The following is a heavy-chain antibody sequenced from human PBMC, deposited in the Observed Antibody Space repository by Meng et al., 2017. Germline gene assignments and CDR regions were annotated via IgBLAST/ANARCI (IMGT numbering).Heavy chain of an antibody. CDR2: IIPIFGTA. Sequence: SVKVSCKASGGTFSGYAISWVRQAPGQGLEWMGGIIPIFGTANYAQKFQGRVTITADKSTSTAYMELSSLRSEDTAVYYCARDPEVEMATIGAGAFDIWGQGTMVTVSS. CDR3: ARDPEVEMATIGAGAFDI. V-gene: IGHV1-69*06. J-gene: IGHJ3*02. CDR1: GGTFSGYA. D-gene: IGHD5-24*01.